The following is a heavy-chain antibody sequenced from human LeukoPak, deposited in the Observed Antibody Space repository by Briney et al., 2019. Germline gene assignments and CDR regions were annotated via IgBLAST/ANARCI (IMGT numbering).Heavy chain of an antibody. V-gene: IGHV4-59*08. CDR3: ARHALGFGLTVVTPEWYIDL. J-gene: IGHJ2*01. CDR2: IYYCGST. D-gene: IGHD4-23*01. CDR1: GRPLSSYY. Sequence: SEPLSLPCSVSGRPLSSYYWSCIPHPPGKALECIAYIYYCGSTNYNPSLKSRVTISVDTSKNQCSLKLSSVTAADTAVYYCARHALGFGLTVVTPEWYIDLWGRGTLVTVSS.